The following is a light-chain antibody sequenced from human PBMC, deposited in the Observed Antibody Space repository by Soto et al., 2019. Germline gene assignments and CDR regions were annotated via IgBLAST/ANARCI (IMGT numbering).Light chain of an antibody. V-gene: IGLV2-8*01. Sequence: QSALTQPPSASGSPGQSVTISCTGTSSDVGGYNYVSWYQQHPGKAPKLMISDVNKRPSGVPDRFSGSKSGNTASLTVSGLQAEDEADYYCSSFAGNNNLVFGGGTKVTVL. CDR2: DVN. CDR3: SSFAGNNNLV. J-gene: IGLJ2*01. CDR1: SSDVGGYNY.